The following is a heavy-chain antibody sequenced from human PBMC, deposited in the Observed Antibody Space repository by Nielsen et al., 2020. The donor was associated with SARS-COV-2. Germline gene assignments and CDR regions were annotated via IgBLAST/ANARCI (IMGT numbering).Heavy chain of an antibody. CDR3: ARQPYSAYQLDF. J-gene: IGHJ4*02. D-gene: IGHD5-12*01. CDR1: GGSITSSGYY. CDR2: IYHSGSA. V-gene: IGHV4-39*01. Sequence: SETLSFTCTVSGGSITSSGYYWGWIRQPPGKGLEWIGSIYHSGSAYYTPSLKNRVTMSVDTSKNQFSLKLSSVTAADTAVYYCARQPYSAYQLDFWGQGTLVAVS.